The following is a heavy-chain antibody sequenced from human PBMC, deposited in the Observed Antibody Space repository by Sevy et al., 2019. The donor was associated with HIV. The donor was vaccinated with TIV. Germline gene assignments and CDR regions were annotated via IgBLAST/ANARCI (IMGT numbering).Heavy chain of an antibody. CDR3: ATDRDRVLVAPPGALVI. CDR2: ISGYNGNT. CDR1: GYTFGSYG. D-gene: IGHD2-15*01. V-gene: IGHV1-18*01. Sequence: ASVKVSCKASGYTFGSYGVSWVRQAPGQGLEWMGWISGYNGNTNYEQKLKGRVTMTIDTSTNTAYMDLRSLGSDDTAMYYCATDRDRVLVAPPGALVIWGQGTVVTVSS. J-gene: IGHJ3*02.